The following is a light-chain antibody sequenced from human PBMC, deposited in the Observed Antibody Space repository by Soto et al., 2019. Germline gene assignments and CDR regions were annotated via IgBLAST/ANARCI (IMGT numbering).Light chain of an antibody. Sequence: DIQMAQSKSSLSACVRDRVTITCLAIQNIDKWIAWYQQKPGKAPRLLIYAASSLRGGVPSRFSGIGSGTDFTLTIISLQPEDFATYSCQQARSLPITLGRVPLLEV. J-gene: IGKJ5*01. CDR2: AAS. V-gene: IGKV1-12*01. CDR3: QQARSLPIT. CDR1: QNIDKW.